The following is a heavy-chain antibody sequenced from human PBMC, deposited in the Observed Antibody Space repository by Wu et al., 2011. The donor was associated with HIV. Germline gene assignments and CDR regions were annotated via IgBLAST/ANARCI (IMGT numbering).Heavy chain of an antibody. CDR1: GYTFTTYG. CDR3: AARQMDDYGDYVSYFDY. J-gene: IGHJ4*02. D-gene: IGHD4-17*01. Sequence: QVQLVQSGAEVEEPGASVTVSCKASGYTFTTYGISWVRQAPGQGLEWMGWISTYNDDTNSAQKFQGRVTMTTDTSTDTAYMELRSLRSDDTAVYYCAARQMDDYGDYVSYFDYWAREPWSPSPQ. CDR2: ISTYNDDT. V-gene: IGHV1-18*01.